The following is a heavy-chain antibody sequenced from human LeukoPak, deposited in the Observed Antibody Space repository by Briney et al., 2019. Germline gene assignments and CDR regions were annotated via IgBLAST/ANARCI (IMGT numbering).Heavy chain of an antibody. V-gene: IGHV4-30-2*01. J-gene: IGHJ4*02. CDR3: ARGSRRITMIVVAHFDY. CDR1: GGSISSGAYY. CDR2: IYHSGST. Sequence: PSETLSLTCTVSGGSISSGAYYWSWIRQPPGKGLEWIGYIYHSGSTYYNPSLKSRVTISVDRSKNQFSLKLSSVTAADTAVYYCARGSRRITMIVVAHFDYWGQGTLVTVSS. D-gene: IGHD3-22*01.